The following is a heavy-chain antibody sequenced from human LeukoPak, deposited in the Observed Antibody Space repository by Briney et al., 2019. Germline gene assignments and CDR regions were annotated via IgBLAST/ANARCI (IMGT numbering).Heavy chain of an antibody. CDR2: ISAYNGNT. J-gene: IGHJ4*02. CDR1: GGTFSKYT. CDR3: ARDDRSGYYDD. V-gene: IGHV1-18*01. Sequence: ASVKVSCKASGGTFSKYTISWMRQAPGQGLEWMGWISAYNGNTNNAQKFQGRVTVTTDTSTSTAYMELRSLRSDDTAVYYCARDDRSGYYDDWGQGTLVTVSS. D-gene: IGHD3-22*01.